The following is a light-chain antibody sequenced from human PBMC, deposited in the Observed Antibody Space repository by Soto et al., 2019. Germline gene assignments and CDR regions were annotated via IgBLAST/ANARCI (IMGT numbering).Light chain of an antibody. V-gene: IGKV3-11*01. Sequence: MMMTQSPATLSVSPGERATLSCRASQSVSSNLAWYQQKPGQAPRLLIYDASNRATGIPARFSGSGSGTDFTLTISSLEPEDCALYFCQQRSDWPLITFGQGTRLEIK. CDR2: DAS. CDR1: QSVSSN. J-gene: IGKJ5*01. CDR3: QQRSDWPLIT.